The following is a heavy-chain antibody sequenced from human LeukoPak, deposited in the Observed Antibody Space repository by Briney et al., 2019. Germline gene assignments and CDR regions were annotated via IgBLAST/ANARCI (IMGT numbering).Heavy chain of an antibody. Sequence: SETLSLTCTVSGGSISSYYWSWIRQPPGKGLEWIGYIYHSGTTNYSSSLKSRVTISVDTSKNQFSLKLSSVTAADTAVYYCAREGGQYYFDYWGQGTLVTVSS. CDR2: IYHSGTT. D-gene: IGHD1-26*01. V-gene: IGHV4-59*01. J-gene: IGHJ4*02. CDR3: AREGGQYYFDY. CDR1: GGSISSYY.